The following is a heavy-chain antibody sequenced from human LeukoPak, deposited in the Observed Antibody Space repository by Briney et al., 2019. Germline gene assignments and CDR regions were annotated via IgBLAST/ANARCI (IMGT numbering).Heavy chain of an antibody. CDR1: GFTFSSYA. CDR3: ARGSSSGYYPFDY. V-gene: IGHV3-30*04. J-gene: IGHJ4*02. CDR2: ISYDGSNK. Sequence: PGRSLRLSCAASGFTFSSYAMHWVRQAPGKGLEWVAVISYDGSNKYYADSVKGRFTISRDNSKNTLYLQMNSLRAEDTAVYYCARGSSSGYYPFDYWGQGTLVTVSS. D-gene: IGHD3-22*01.